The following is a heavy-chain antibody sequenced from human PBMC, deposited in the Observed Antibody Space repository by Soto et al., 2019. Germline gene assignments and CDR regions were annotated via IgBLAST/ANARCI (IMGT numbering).Heavy chain of an antibody. CDR1: GFTFSSYA. Sequence: GGSLRLSCAASGFTFSSYAMSWVRQAPGKGLEWVSAISGSGGSTYYADSVKGRFTISRDNSKNTLYLQMNSLRAEDTAVYYCAKDRFIPVVVAPFFDYWGQGTLVTVSS. CDR2: ISGSGGST. V-gene: IGHV3-23*01. D-gene: IGHD3-22*01. CDR3: AKDRFIPVVVAPFFDY. J-gene: IGHJ4*02.